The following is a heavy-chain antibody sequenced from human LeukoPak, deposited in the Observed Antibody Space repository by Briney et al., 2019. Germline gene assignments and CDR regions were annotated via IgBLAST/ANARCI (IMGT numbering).Heavy chain of an antibody. CDR3: ARAAPHNDY. CDR2: INHSGST. CDR1: GGSVSSSTYY. V-gene: IGHV4-39*07. Sequence: SETLSLTCTVSGGSVSSSTYYWGWIRQPPGKGLEWIGEINHSGSTNYNPSLKSRVTISVDTSKNQFSLKLSSVTAADTAVYYCARAAPHNDYWGQGTLVTVSS. J-gene: IGHJ4*02.